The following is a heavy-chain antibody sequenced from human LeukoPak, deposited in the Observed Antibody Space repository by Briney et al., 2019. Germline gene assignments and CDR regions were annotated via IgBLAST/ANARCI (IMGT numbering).Heavy chain of an antibody. CDR1: GVSISSSSYY. CDR3: ARSSWSTRQYFQH. Sequence: PSETLSLTCTVSGVSISSSSYYWGWIRQPPGKGLEWIGSIYYSGSTYYNPSLKSRVTISVDTSKNQFSLKLSSVTAADTAVYYCARSSWSTRQYFQHWGQGTLVTVSS. D-gene: IGHD6-13*01. V-gene: IGHV4-39*01. J-gene: IGHJ1*01. CDR2: IYYSGST.